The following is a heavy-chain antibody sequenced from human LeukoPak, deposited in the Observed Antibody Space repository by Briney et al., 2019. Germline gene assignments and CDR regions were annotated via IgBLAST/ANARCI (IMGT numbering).Heavy chain of an antibody. J-gene: IGHJ5*02. D-gene: IGHD5-18*01. CDR1: GFTFSSYA. Sequence: GGSLRLSCAASGFTFSSYAMSWVRQAPGKGLEWVSAISGSGGSTYYADSVRGRFTISRDNSKNTLYLQMNSLRAEDTAVYYCAKVRGIQLLNWFDPWGQGTLVTVSS. V-gene: IGHV3-23*01. CDR2: ISGSGGST. CDR3: AKVRGIQLLNWFDP.